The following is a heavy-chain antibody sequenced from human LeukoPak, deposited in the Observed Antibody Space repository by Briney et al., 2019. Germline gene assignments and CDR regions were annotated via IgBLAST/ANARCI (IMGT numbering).Heavy chain of an antibody. CDR2: IHYTGNT. Sequence: PSETLSLTCTVSGGSISSYYWSWIRQPPGKGLEWIGYIHYTGNTNYNPSLKSRVTISVDTSKNQFSLNLGSVTAADTALYYCARGRWRLDYWGQGTLVTVSS. D-gene: IGHD4-23*01. J-gene: IGHJ4*02. CDR1: GGSISSYY. V-gene: IGHV4-59*01. CDR3: ARGRWRLDY.